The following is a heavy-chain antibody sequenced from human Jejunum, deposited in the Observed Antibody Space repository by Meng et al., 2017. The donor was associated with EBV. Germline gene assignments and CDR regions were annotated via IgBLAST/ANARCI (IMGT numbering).Heavy chain of an antibody. CDR3: ARASSERLLDY. V-gene: IGHV4-4*02. J-gene: IGHJ4*02. CDR1: TDFISSYEW. CDR2: INQVGST. D-gene: IGHD1-14*01. Sequence: GQLQEPGPGLVKPSGTLSLTCAVSTDFISSYEWWSWVRQPPGKGLEWLGEINQVGSTYYNPSLKSRVTISIDTSKRQFSLRLNSMTAADTAVYYCARASSERLLDYWGQGTLVTVSS.